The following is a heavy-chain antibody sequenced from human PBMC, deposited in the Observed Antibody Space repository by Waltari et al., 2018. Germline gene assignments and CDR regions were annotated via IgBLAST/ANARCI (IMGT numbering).Heavy chain of an antibody. CDR3: AMEGKTYYSQQPYYFDY. CDR2: VTPRFGAA. CDR1: GGTFSSNA. Sequence: QVQLVQSGAEVKKPGSSVKVSCKASGGTFSSNAISWVRQAPGQGLEWMGGVTPRFGAADDEKNFQGRVRITADASTSTAYMELSSLRSEDTAVYYCAMEGKTYYSQQPYYFDYWGQGTLVTVSS. J-gene: IGHJ4*02. V-gene: IGHV1-69*01. D-gene: IGHD3-10*01.